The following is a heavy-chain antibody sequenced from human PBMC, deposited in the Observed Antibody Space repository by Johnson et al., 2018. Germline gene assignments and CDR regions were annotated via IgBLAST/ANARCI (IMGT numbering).Heavy chain of an antibody. J-gene: IGHJ1*01. V-gene: IGHV3-23*04. Sequence: VQLVESGGGLVQPGGSLRLSCAASGFTFSSYAMAWVRQAPGKGLEWVSVSSGSGGSTYYADSVKGRFTLSRDHAKNSLYLQMNSLGAEDTAVYYCARSQSAYYGDYVGAEYFQHWGQGTLVTVSS. D-gene: IGHD4-17*01. CDR3: ARSQSAYYGDYVGAEYFQH. CDR2: SSGSGGST. CDR1: GFTFSSYA.